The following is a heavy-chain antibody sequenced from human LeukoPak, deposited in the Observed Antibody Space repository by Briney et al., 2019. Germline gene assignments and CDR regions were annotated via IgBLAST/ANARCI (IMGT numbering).Heavy chain of an antibody. V-gene: IGHV4-30-4*01. CDR3: ARPGLPHTVRDAFDI. CDR2: IYYSGST. D-gene: IGHD4-11*01. Sequence: SETLSLTCTVSGGSISSGDYYWSWIRQPPGKGLEWIGYIYYSGSTYYNPSLKSRVTISVDTSKNQFSLKLSSVTAADAAVYYCARPGLPHTVRDAFDIWGQGTMVTVSS. J-gene: IGHJ3*02. CDR1: GGSISSGDYY.